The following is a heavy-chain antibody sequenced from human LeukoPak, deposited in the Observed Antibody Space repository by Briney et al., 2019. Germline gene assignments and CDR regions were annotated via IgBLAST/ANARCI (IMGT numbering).Heavy chain of an antibody. Sequence: GGSLRLSCTASGFTFSTLAMSWVRQAPGKGLEWVSSISSRGDDTTYADSVKGRFAISRDNSKNTLYLQLNSLRVDDAAIYYCAKHRRSTLVTAYFDSWGQGTLVTVSS. CDR2: ISSRGDDT. CDR1: GFTFSTLA. CDR3: AKHRRSTLVTAYFDS. D-gene: IGHD2-21*02. V-gene: IGHV3-23*01. J-gene: IGHJ4*02.